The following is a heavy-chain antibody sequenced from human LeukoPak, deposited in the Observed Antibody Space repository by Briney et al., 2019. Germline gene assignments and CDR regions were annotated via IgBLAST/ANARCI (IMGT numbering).Heavy chain of an antibody. CDR1: GFTFSRYW. CDR3: ARSGMVYSYGTRFDYFDY. D-gene: IGHD5-18*01. CDR2: IKQDGSEK. Sequence: GGSLRLSCAASGFTFSRYWMSWVRQAPGKGLEWVANIKQDGSEKYYVDSVKGRFTISRDNAKNSLYLQMNSLRAEDTAVYYCARSGMVYSYGTRFDYFDYWGQGTLVTVSS. V-gene: IGHV3-7*01. J-gene: IGHJ4*02.